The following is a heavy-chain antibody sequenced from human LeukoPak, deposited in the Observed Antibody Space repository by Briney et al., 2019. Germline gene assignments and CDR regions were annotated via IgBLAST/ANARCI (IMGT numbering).Heavy chain of an antibody. CDR2: IYYSGST. J-gene: IGHJ5*02. V-gene: IGHV4-30-4*01. D-gene: IGHD3-10*01. CDR1: GGSISSYY. Sequence: SETLSLTCTVSGGSISSYYWSWIRQPPGKGLEWIGYIYYSGSTYYNPSLKSRVTISVDTSKNQFSLRLSSLTAADTAVYYCAREATMVRGISWFDPWGQGTLVTVSS. CDR3: AREATMVRGISWFDP.